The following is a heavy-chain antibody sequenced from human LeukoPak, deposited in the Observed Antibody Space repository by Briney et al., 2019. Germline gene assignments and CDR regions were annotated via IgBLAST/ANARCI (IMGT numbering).Heavy chain of an antibody. Sequence: ASVTVSCKASGYTFTSYYMHWVRQAPGQGLEWMGIINPSGGSTSYAQKFQGRVTMTRDTSISTASMELTRLRSDDTAVYYCARLSDFSDSSGYPYYLDFWGQGTLVTVSS. CDR2: INPSGGST. D-gene: IGHD3-22*01. CDR1: GYTFTSYY. V-gene: IGHV1-46*01. J-gene: IGHJ4*02. CDR3: ARLSDFSDSSGYPYYLDF.